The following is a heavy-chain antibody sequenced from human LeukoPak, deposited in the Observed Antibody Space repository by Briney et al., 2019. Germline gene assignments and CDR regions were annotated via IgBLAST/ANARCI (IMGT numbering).Heavy chain of an antibody. V-gene: IGHV3-23*01. J-gene: IGHJ4*02. CDR2: ITGSGGST. CDR1: GFTFSSCA. CDR3: AKGRLDGMGLLDY. D-gene: IGHD5-24*01. Sequence: GGSLRLSCAASGFTFSSCAMNWVRQAPGKGLEWVSVITGSGGSTYYADSVKGRFAISRDNSKNTLSLQMNSLRAEDTAVYYCAKGRLDGMGLLDYWGQGTLVTVSS.